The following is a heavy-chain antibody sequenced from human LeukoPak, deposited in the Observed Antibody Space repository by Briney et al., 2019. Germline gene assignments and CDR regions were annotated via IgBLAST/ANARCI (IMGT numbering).Heavy chain of an antibody. CDR1: GFTFRNYW. Sequence: PGGSLRLSCAASGFTFRNYWMTWVRQAPGKGLEWVGHIKQDGSDQRYVDSVKGRFTISRDNAKNSLYLQMNSLRAEDTAVYYCARDAYYDSSGYSTPGLGDWFDPWGQGTLVTVSS. CDR3: ARDAYYDSSGYSTPGLGDWFDP. D-gene: IGHD3-22*01. J-gene: IGHJ5*02. CDR2: IKQDGSDQ. V-gene: IGHV3-7*01.